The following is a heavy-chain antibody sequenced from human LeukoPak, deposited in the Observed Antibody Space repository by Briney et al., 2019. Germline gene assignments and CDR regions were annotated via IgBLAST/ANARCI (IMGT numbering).Heavy chain of an antibody. Sequence: PSETLSLTCTVSGGSISTYYWSWMRQPPGKGLELIGYIYSTGSTNYNPSLKSRVTIAVNTSKKQFSLNLSSVTAADTAVYYCARRDSSGWNYFDSWGQGTLVTVSS. D-gene: IGHD6-19*01. J-gene: IGHJ4*02. CDR2: IYSTGST. V-gene: IGHV4-59*01. CDR3: ARRDSSGWNYFDS. CDR1: GGSISTYY.